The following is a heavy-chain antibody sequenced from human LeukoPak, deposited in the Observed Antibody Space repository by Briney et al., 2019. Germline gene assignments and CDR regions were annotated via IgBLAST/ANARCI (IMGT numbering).Heavy chain of an antibody. CDR3: ATDPVGYCSANGCYSVDY. CDR2: FDPEDDET. Sequence: ASVKVSCKVSGYTLTELSMHWVRQAPGKGLEWMGGFDPEDDETVYAQKFQGGLTVTEDTSTDTAYMELSSLRSDDTAVYYCATDPVGYCSANGCYSVDYWGQGTLVTVSS. J-gene: IGHJ4*02. CDR1: GYTLTELS. D-gene: IGHD2-15*01. V-gene: IGHV1-24*01.